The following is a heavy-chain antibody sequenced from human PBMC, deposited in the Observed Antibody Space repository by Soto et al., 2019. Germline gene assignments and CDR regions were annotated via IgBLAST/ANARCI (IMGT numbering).Heavy chain of an antibody. Sequence: SETLSLTCTVAGGSMRSYYWSWIRQPPGKGLEWIGRIYYSGGANYNPSLESRVTISVDKSKNNFSLKLTSVTAADTAVYYCARDGDHDYFYGMDIWGQGTTVTVSS. D-gene: IGHD3-3*01. V-gene: IGHV4-59*01. CDR3: ARDGDHDYFYGMDI. CDR2: IYYSGGA. J-gene: IGHJ6*02. CDR1: GGSMRSYY.